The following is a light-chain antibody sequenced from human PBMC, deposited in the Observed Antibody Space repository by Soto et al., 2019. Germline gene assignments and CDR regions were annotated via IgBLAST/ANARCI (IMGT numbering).Light chain of an antibody. V-gene: IGLV2-14*01. Sequence: QSVLTQPASVSGSPGQSIAISCTGTSSDVGGYNYVSWYQQHPGKAPKLMIYDVNNRPSGVPDRFSGSKSGNTASLTISGLQAEDEADYYCSSYTSSGNHVFRTGTKVTVL. J-gene: IGLJ1*01. CDR2: DVN. CDR3: SSYTSSGNHV. CDR1: SSDVGGYNY.